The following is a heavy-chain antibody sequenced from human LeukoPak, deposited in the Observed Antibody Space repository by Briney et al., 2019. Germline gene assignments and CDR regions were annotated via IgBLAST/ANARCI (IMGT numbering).Heavy chain of an antibody. V-gene: IGHV3-48*04. J-gene: IGHJ4*02. CDR1: GFTFSTYN. CDR3: SRDGSGSYGGNRLFDY. D-gene: IGHD4-23*01. CDR2: FSSSTSTI. Sequence: GGSLRLSCAASGFTFSTYNMNWVRQAPGKGLEWVSYFSSSTSTIYYADSVKGRFTISRDNPRNSLYLQMNSLRAEDTAVYYCSRDGSGSYGGNRLFDYWGQGTLVTVSS.